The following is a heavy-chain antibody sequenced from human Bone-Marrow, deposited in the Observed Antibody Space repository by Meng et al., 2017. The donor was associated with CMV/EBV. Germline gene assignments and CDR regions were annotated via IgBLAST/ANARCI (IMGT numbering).Heavy chain of an antibody. D-gene: IGHD3-3*01. J-gene: IGHJ6*02. V-gene: IGHV3-48*04. CDR3: ARFTIFGPTTLDGMDV. CDR2: ISSSSNTI. CDR1: GFTFSSYS. Sequence: GGSLRLSCAASGFTFSSYSMNWVRQAPGKGLEWVSYISSSSNTIYYADSVKGRFTISRDNAENSLYLQMNSLRAEDTAVYYCARFTIFGPTTLDGMDVWGQGTTVTVSS.